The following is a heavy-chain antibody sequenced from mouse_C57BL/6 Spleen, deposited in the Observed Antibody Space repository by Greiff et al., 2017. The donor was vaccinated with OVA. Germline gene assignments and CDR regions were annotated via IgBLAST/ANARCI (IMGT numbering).Heavy chain of an antibody. CDR1: GYTFTSYW. CDR3: ARSGSYDYFDY. D-gene: IGHD1-1*02. J-gene: IGHJ2*01. CDR2: IDPSDSYT. V-gene: IGHV1-69*01. Sequence: QVQLQQPGAELVMPGASVKLSCKASGYTFTSYWMHWVKQRPGQGLEWIGEIDPSDSYTNYNQKFKGKSTFTVDKTSSTAYMQLSSLPSEDSAVYYCARSGSYDYFDYWGQGTTLTVSS.